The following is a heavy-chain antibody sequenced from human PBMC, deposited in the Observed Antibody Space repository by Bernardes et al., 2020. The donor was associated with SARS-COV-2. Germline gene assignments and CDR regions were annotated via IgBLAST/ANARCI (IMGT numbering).Heavy chain of an antibody. CDR1: GFNFKSYS. CDR3: ARGGYNYGPRYYFDY. Sequence: GGSLRLSCAASGFNFKSYSMNWVRQAPGKGLEWVSSLSSTGSYIYYADSLKGRFTISRDNTKNSLSLQMNSLSAEDTAVYYCARGGYNYGPRYYFDYWGQGTLVTVSA. D-gene: IGHD5-18*01. J-gene: IGHJ4*02. CDR2: LSSTGSYI. V-gene: IGHV3-21*01.